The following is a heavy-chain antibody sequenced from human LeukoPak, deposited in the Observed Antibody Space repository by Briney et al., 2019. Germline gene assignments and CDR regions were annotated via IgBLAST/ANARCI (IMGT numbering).Heavy chain of an antibody. J-gene: IGHJ4*02. CDR3: ARDNVGSSFDY. CDR1: AFTFSSYW. V-gene: IGHV3-7*01. Sequence: GGSLRLSCAASAFTFSSYWISCVRHAPGKGLEWVANIKQDGSEKYYVDSVKGRFTISRDNAKNSLYLQMNSLRAEDTAVYYCARDNVGSSFDYWGQGTLVTVSS. CDR2: IKQDGSEK. D-gene: IGHD6-13*01.